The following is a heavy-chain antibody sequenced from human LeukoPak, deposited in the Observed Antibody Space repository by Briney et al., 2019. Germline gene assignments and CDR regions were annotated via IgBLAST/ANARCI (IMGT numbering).Heavy chain of an antibody. CDR1: GFTFKKFW. Sequence: GGSLRLSCAASGFTFKKFWMSWVRQAPGKGLEWVSSISSDSRSILYAELVKGRFTISRDNAENLVYPQMNSLRAEDTAVYYCARFETVAAKPFEYWGQGTLVTVSS. D-gene: IGHD6-19*01. CDR3: ARFETVAAKPFEY. V-gene: IGHV3-21*01. J-gene: IGHJ4*02. CDR2: ISSDSRSI.